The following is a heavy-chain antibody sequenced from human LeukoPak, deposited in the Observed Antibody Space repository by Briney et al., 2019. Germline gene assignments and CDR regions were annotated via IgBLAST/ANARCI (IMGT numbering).Heavy chain of an antibody. Sequence: PGRSLRLSCAASGFTFSSYAMHWVRQAPGKGLEWVAVISYDGSNKYYADSVKGRFTISRDNSKNTLYLQMNSLRAEDTAVYYCARVAGSDSSSWYNAFDIWGQGTMVTVSS. CDR2: ISYDGSNK. D-gene: IGHD6-13*01. J-gene: IGHJ3*02. CDR3: ARVAGSDSSSWYNAFDI. CDR1: GFTFSSYA. V-gene: IGHV3-30-3*01.